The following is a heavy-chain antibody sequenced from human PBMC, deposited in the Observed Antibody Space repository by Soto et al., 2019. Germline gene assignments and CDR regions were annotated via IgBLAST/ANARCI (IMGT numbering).Heavy chain of an antibody. D-gene: IGHD1-26*01. CDR1: GFTFSEYA. CDR3: AKFQWVRHDTGFKWDE. CDR2: INGGGAGT. V-gene: IGHV3-23*01. Sequence: HLLESGGALAQPGGSLRLSCIASGFTFSEYAMSWVRQSPGKELEWVATINGGGAGTYYTDSVKGRFTVSRDNSKNMLYLHMNNLNAEDTALYYCAKFQWVRHDTGFKWDEWGLGNLVNVTS. J-gene: IGHJ4*02.